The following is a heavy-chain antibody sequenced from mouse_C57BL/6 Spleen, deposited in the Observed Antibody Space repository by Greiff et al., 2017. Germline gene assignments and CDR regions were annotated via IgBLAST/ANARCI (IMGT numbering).Heavy chain of an antibody. CDR1: GFTFSDYG. CDR3: ARPNSNYGGVFAY. CDR2: ISSGSSTI. D-gene: IGHD2-5*01. Sequence: DVMLVESGGGLVKPGGSLKLSCAASGFTFSDYGMHWVRQAPEKGLEWVAYISSGSSTIYYADTVKGRFTISRDNAKNTLFLQMTSLRSEDTAMYYCARPNSNYGGVFAYWGQGTLVTVSA. V-gene: IGHV5-17*01. J-gene: IGHJ3*01.